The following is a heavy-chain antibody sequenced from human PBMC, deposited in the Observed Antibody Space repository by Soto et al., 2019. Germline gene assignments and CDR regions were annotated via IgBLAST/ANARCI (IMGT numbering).Heavy chain of an antibody. V-gene: IGHV4-31*03. CDR1: GGSISSGGYY. CDR3: ARDSSPNYDFWSGYNYYYYGMDV. J-gene: IGHJ6*02. Sequence: SETLSLTCTVSGGSISSGGYYWSWIRQHPGKGLEWIGYIYYSGSTYYNPSLKSRVTISVDTSKNQFSLKLSSVTAADTAVYYCARDSSPNYDFWSGYNYYYYGMDVWGQGTTVTVS. D-gene: IGHD3-3*01. CDR2: IYYSGST.